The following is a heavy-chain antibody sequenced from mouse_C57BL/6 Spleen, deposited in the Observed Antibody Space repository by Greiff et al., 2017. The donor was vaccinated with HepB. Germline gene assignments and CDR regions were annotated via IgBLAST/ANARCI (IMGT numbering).Heavy chain of an antibody. CDR3: ARNPHRVYAMDY. J-gene: IGHJ4*01. D-gene: IGHD2-14*01. CDR1: GYSFTGYY. Sequence: EVQLVESGPELVKPGASVKISCKASGYSFTGYYMNWVKQSPEKSLEWIGEINPSTGGTTYNQKFKAKATLTVDKSSSTAYMQLKSLTSEDSAVYYCARNPHRVYAMDYWGQGTSVTVSS. V-gene: IGHV1-42*01. CDR2: INPSTGGT.